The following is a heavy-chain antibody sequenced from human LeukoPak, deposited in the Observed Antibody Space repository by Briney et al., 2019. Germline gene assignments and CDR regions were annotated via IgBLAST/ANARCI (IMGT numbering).Heavy chain of an antibody. CDR1: GHSLRNYY. D-gene: IGHD2-15*01. CDR2: FHNIGNT. CDR3: ARGDCSGTNCTEGCDP. J-gene: IGHJ5*02. Sequence: SQTLSLTCTVSGHSLRNYYWSWIRQPPGRAREWMGCFHNIGNTKRHPSLKSRVPISVETSKNQCSLNVTAVTAADTAVYYCARGDCSGTNCTEGCDPLVQGTLVTVSS. V-gene: IGHV4-59*01.